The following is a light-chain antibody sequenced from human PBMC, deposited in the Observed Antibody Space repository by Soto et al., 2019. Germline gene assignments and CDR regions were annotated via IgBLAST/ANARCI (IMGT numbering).Light chain of an antibody. J-gene: IGKJ2*01. CDR2: WAS. Sequence: DIVMTQSPDSLAVSLGERATINCKSSQSVLYSSNNKNYLAWYQQKPGQPPKLPIYWASTRESGVPARFSGSGSGTDFTLTISSLQAEDVAVYYCQQYYSTHTFGQGTKLEIK. CDR3: QQYYSTHT. CDR1: QSVLYSSNNKNY. V-gene: IGKV4-1*01.